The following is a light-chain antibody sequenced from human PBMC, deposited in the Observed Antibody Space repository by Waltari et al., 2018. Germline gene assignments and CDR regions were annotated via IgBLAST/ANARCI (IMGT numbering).Light chain of an antibody. V-gene: IGKV1-5*03. CDR1: QNVSRF. CDR2: EAS. CDR3: HQYDDVPYT. J-gene: IGKJ2*01. Sequence: DIQMTQTPSTLSASVGDRVTITCRASQNVSRFLAWYQQKSGKAPNLLIYEASILESGVPSRFSGSGSGTEFTLTISSLQPDDSATYYCHQYDDVPYTFGQGTKLEIK.